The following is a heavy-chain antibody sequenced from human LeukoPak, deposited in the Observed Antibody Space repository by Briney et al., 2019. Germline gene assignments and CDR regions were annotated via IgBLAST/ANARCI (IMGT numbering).Heavy chain of an antibody. CDR2: ISAYNGNT. Sequence: APVKVSCKASGYTFTSYGISWVRQAPGQGLEWMGWISAYNGNTNYAQKLQGRVTMTTDTSTSTAYMELRSLRSDDTAVYYCAGVPSNPNYDFWSGYYFDYWGQGTLVTVSS. CDR3: AGVPSNPNYDFWSGYYFDY. V-gene: IGHV1-18*01. D-gene: IGHD3-3*01. CDR1: GYTFTSYG. J-gene: IGHJ4*02.